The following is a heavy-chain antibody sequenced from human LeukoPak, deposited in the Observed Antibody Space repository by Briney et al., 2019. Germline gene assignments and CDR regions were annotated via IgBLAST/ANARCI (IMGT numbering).Heavy chain of an antibody. Sequence: SETLSLTCTVSGGSISSGSYYWSWIRQPAGKGLEWIGRIYTSGSTNYNPSLKSRVTISVDTSKNQFPLKLSSVTAADTAVYYCARGSRGWFDPWGQGTLVTVSS. CDR1: GGSISSGSYY. J-gene: IGHJ5*02. V-gene: IGHV4-61*02. CDR3: ARGSRGWFDP. CDR2: IYTSGST.